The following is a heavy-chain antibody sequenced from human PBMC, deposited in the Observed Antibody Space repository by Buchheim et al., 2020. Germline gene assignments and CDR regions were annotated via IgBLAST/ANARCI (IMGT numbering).Heavy chain of an antibody. Sequence: EVQLVESGGGLVQPGESLRLSCAASGFTFSNYWMHWVRQAPGKGLVWVSRINTDGSSPSYADSVKGRFTISRDNAKSTLFLQMSGLRAEDTAVYYCTRDFHINPGYYYYMDVWGKGTT. CDR2: INTDGSSP. CDR3: TRDFHINPGYYYYMDV. V-gene: IGHV3-74*01. D-gene: IGHD2-21*01. CDR1: GFTFSNYW. J-gene: IGHJ6*03.